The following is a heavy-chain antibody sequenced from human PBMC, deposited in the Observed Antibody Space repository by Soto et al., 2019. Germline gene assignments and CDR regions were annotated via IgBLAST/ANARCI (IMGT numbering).Heavy chain of an antibody. V-gene: IGHV4-31*11. CDR1: GGSISSGVCY. J-gene: IGHJ5*02. CDR2: IYYSGST. Sequence: QVQLQESGPGLVKPSQTLSLTCAVSGGSISSGVCYWNWIRQHPGKGLEFIGYIYYSGSTYYHPSLKSRGTLSVDTSKNQFSLKLSSVTAEDTAVYYCARDRRYNYGNWFEPWGQGNVVTVSS. D-gene: IGHD5-18*01. CDR3: ARDRRYNYGNWFEP.